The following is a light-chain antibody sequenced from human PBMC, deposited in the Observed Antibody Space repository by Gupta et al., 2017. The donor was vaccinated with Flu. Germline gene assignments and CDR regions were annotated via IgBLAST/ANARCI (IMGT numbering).Light chain of an antibody. CDR1: QSILYSSNNKNY. CDR2: WAS. Sequence: DIVMTQSPDFLAVSLGERATINCKSSQSILYSSNNKNYLAWYQRKPGQPPKLLVYWASTRESGVPDRFSGSGSGTNFTLTINGLQTEDVAVYSCQQYYTTPFTFGPGTKVDVK. V-gene: IGKV4-1*01. CDR3: QQYYTTPFT. J-gene: IGKJ3*01.